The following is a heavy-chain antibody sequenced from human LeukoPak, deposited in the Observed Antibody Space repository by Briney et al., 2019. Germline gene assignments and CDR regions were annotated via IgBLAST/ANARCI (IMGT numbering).Heavy chain of an antibody. J-gene: IGHJ3*02. D-gene: IGHD6-6*01. CDR3: ARDREQLVAFDI. Sequence: ASVKVSCKASGYTFTGYYMHWVRQAPGQGLEWMGWINPNSGGTNYAQKFQGRVTMTRDTSISTAYMELSRPRSDDTAVYYCARDREQLVAFDIWGQGTMVTVSS. CDR1: GYTFTGYY. CDR2: INPNSGGT. V-gene: IGHV1-2*02.